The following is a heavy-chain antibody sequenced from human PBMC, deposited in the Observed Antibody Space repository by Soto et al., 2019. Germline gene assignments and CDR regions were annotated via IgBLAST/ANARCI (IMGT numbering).Heavy chain of an antibody. CDR1: GFTFTTYA. CDR2: ISGSGSESDVTA. D-gene: IGHD6-19*01. CDR3: AKSRAVADAFDF. V-gene: IGHV3-23*01. Sequence: GGSLRLSCAASGFTFTTYAMSWVRQAPGKGLEWVSSISGSGSESDVTAYYADSVRGRFTISRDNSRNTLSLQMHSLRVDDTAVYYCAKSRAVADAFDFWGQGTTVTVSS. J-gene: IGHJ3*01.